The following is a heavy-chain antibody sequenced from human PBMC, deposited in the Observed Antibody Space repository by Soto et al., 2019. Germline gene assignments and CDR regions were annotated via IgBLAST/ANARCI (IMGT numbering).Heavy chain of an antibody. CDR3: ARDRGEDIVWFDP. Sequence: ASETLSLTCTVSGGSISSGGYYWSWIRQHPGKGLEWIGYIYYSGSTYYNPSLKSRVTISVDTSKNQFSLKLSSVTAADTAVHYCARDRGEDIVWFDPWGQGTLVTVSS. D-gene: IGHD2-15*01. J-gene: IGHJ5*02. V-gene: IGHV4-31*03. CDR2: IYYSGST. CDR1: GGSISSGGYY.